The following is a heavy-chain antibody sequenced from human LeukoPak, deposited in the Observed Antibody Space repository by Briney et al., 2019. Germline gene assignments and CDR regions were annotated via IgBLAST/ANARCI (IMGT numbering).Heavy chain of an antibody. J-gene: IGHJ4*02. D-gene: IGHD5-12*01. V-gene: IGHV3-7*01. CDR3: ARRVYSGYDFDY. CDR2: IKQDGSEK. CDR1: GFTLSNYW. Sequence: GSLRLSCAASGFTLSNYWMSLVRQAPGEGLELVANIKQDGSEKYYVDSVKGRFIISRDNAKNSLYLQMNSLRAEDTAVYHCARRVYSGYDFDYWGQGTLVTVSS.